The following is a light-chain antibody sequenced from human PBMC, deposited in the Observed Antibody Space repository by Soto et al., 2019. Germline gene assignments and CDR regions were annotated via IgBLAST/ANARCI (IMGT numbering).Light chain of an antibody. CDR3: QQYYSYST. Sequence: DIQMTQSPSTLSASVGDRVTITCRASQSVSNWLAWYQQKPGKAPNLLSYDASNLESGVPSRFSGSGSGTEFTLTISSLQPDDFAAYYCQQYYSYSTFGQGTKVEIK. CDR1: QSVSNW. CDR2: DAS. V-gene: IGKV1-5*01. J-gene: IGKJ1*01.